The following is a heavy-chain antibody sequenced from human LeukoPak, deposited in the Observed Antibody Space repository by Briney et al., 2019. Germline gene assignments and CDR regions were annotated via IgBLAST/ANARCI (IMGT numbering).Heavy chain of an antibody. D-gene: IGHD6-13*01. J-gene: IGHJ4*02. CDR3: ARGPVFGIAAAGTFDY. V-gene: IGHV4-31*03. Sequence: SQTLSLTCTVSGGSISSGGYYWSWIRQHPGKGLEWIGYIYYSGSTYYNPSLKSRVTTSVDTSKNQFSLKLSSVTAADTAVYYCARGPVFGIAAAGTFDYWGQGTLVTVSS. CDR2: IYYSGST. CDR1: GGSISSGGYY.